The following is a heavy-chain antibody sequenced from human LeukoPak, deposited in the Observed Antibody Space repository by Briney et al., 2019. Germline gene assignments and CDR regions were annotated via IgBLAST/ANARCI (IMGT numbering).Heavy chain of an antibody. V-gene: IGHV4-59*01. CDR1: DGSISGYY. Sequence: SETLSLTCTVSDGSISGYYWSWIRQPPGKGLEWIGYVYYTGSTNYNPSLKSRVTISVDTSKNQFSLKLSPVTAADTAVYYCARAYSSSSFYFDYWGQGTLVTVSS. D-gene: IGHD6-6*01. CDR3: ARAYSSSSFYFDY. CDR2: VYYTGST. J-gene: IGHJ4*02.